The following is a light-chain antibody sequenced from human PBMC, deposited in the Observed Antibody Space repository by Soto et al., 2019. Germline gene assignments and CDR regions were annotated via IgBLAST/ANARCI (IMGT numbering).Light chain of an antibody. CDR1: SSDVGDYNY. CDR3: SSYSSSSTYV. Sequence: QSVLTQPASVSGSPGQSITISCTGTSSDVGDYNYVSWYQQHPDKAPKLMIYDVSDRPSGVSNRFSGSKSGNTASLTISGLQAEDEADYYCSSYSSSSTYVFGTGTKLTVL. J-gene: IGLJ1*01. V-gene: IGLV2-14*03. CDR2: DVS.